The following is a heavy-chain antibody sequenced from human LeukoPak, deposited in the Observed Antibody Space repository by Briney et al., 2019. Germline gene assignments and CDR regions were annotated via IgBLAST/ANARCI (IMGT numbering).Heavy chain of an antibody. J-gene: IGHJ4*02. CDR2: ISGNNNYI. V-gene: IGHV3-21*01. CDR3: VSFYETY. CDR1: GFTFSSHS. D-gene: IGHD2/OR15-2a*01. Sequence: GGSLRLSCAASGFTFSSHSMNWVRQAPGKGLEWVSSISGNNNYIYYADSVKGRFTISKDNAKNTVYLQMNSLRAEDTAVYYCVSFYETYWGRGTLVTVSS.